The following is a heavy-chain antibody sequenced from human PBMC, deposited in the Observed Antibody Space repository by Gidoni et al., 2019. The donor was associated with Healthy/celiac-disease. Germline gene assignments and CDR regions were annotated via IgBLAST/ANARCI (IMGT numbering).Heavy chain of an antibody. CDR1: GFTFSSYE. CDR3: ARDPGSGSYWMTDPNYFDY. Sequence: EVQLVESGGGLVQPGGSLRLSCAASGFTFSSYEMNWVRQAPGKGLEWVSYISSSGSTIYYADSVKGRFTISRDNAKNSLYLQMNSLRAEDTAVYYCARDPGSGSYWMTDPNYFDYWGQGTLVTVSS. CDR2: ISSSGSTI. V-gene: IGHV3-48*03. J-gene: IGHJ4*02. D-gene: IGHD3-10*01.